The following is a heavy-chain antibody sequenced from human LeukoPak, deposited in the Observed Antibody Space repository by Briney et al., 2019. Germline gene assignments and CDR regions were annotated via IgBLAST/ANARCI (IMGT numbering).Heavy chain of an antibody. Sequence: TGGSPRLSCSASGFTFSSYAMHWVRQAPGKGLEYVSAISSNGGSTYYADSVKGRFTISRDNSKNTLYLQMNSLRAEDTAVYYCARDGSSGWYHSGDYGMDVWGQGTTVTVSS. D-gene: IGHD6-19*01. V-gene: IGHV3-64*04. CDR2: ISSNGGST. CDR1: GFTFSSYA. CDR3: ARDGSSGWYHSGDYGMDV. J-gene: IGHJ6*02.